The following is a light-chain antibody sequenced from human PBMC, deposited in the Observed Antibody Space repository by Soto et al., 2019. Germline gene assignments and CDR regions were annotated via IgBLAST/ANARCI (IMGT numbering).Light chain of an antibody. CDR1: SSNIGSNT. CDR3: AAWDDSLNAVV. V-gene: IGLV1-44*01. CDR2: NNY. Sequence: QSVLTQPPSASGTPGQRVTISCSGSSSNIGSNTVNWYQQLPGTAPKLLIYNNYQRPSGVPDRFSGSKSGTSASLAISGLQSEDEVDYYCAAWDDSLNAVVFGGGTKLTVL. J-gene: IGLJ2*01.